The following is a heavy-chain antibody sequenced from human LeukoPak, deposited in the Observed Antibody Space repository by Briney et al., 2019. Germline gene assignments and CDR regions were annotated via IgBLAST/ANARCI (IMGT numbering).Heavy chain of an antibody. CDR1: GCTFSKYD. Sequence: SVNVSFKCTGCTFSKYDINWVRQPPAPGQACVGFIYINCGGTNNAQTFQGRVTITSDRSSNTADMELSRLSTDDTAAYYYPKDHTITTFDSWGQGTLDTVSS. J-gene: IGHJ4*02. V-gene: IGHV1-2*02. CDR2: IYINCGGT. D-gene: IGHD1-1*01. CDR3: PKDHTITTFDS.